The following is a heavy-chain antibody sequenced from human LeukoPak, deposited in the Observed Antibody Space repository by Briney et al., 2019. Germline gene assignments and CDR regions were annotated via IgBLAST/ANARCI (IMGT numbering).Heavy chain of an antibody. CDR1: GFTFTKCA. D-gene: IGHD3-22*01. CDR2: ITATGDTA. Sequence: GGSLRLSCAASGFTFTKCAMSWIRQAPGKGLEWVAIITATGDTAYYADSVRGRFTISRDNSRNTVYMQMDSLRAEDTAIYYCAKGPHDSSGSDYWGQGTLVTVSS. V-gene: IGHV3-23*01. CDR3: AKGPHDSSGSDY. J-gene: IGHJ4*02.